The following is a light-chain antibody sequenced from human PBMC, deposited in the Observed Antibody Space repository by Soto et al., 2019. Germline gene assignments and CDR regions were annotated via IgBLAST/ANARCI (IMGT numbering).Light chain of an antibody. CDR1: SGHSSFA. CDR2: LNSDGSH. Sequence: QAVVTQSPSASASLGASVNLTCTLSSGHSSFAIAWHQQQPEKGPRYFMKLNSDGSHSKGDGIPDRFSGSSSGAERYLTISSLQSEDEADYYCQTWGTGIVVFGGGTQLTVL. J-gene: IGLJ2*01. V-gene: IGLV4-69*01. CDR3: QTWGTGIVV.